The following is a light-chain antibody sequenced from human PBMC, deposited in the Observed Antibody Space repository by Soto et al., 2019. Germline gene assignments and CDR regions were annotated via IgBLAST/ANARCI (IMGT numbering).Light chain of an antibody. Sequence: EIVMTQSPATLSVSPGERATLSCRASQSISSNLAWYQQKPGQAPRLLIYDASTRATGIPARFSGSGSGTEFTLTISRLEPEDFAVYYCQHYGSSPPKYTFGQGTKLEIK. CDR2: DAS. CDR3: QHYGSSPPKYT. J-gene: IGKJ2*01. V-gene: IGKV3-15*01. CDR1: QSISSN.